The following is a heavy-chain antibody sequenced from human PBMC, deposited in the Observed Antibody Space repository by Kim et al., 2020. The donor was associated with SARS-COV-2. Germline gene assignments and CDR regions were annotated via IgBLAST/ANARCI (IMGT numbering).Heavy chain of an antibody. Sequence: ADSVKGRSTITRDNAKNTLYLQMRSLGAEDTALYYCARGLIVANTHLDYWGQGTLVTVSS. J-gene: IGHJ4*02. CDR3: ARGLIVANTHLDY. D-gene: IGHD5-12*01. V-gene: IGHV3-74*01.